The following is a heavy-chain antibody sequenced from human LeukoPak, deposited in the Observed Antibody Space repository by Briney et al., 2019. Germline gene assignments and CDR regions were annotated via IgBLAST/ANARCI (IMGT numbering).Heavy chain of an antibody. CDR2: ISSSSSYI. CDR3: AREKEQWLGFDP. D-gene: IGHD6-19*01. V-gene: IGHV3-21*01. J-gene: IGHJ5*02. Sequence: PGGSLRLSCAASGFTFSSYSMNWVRQAPGKGLEWVSSISSSSSYIYYADSVKGRFTISRDNAKNSLHLQMNSLRAEDTAVYYCAREKEQWLGFDPWGQGTLVTVSS. CDR1: GFTFSSYS.